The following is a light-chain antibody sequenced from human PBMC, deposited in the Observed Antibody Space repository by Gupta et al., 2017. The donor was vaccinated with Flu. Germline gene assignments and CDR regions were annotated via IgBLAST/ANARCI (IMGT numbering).Light chain of an antibody. CDR1: TCKLGRND. CDR2: GDT. CDR3: GTWDMGLNAAV. J-gene: IGLJ3*02. V-gene: IGLV1-51*02. Sequence: GTTCKLGRNDAACYQNLPGTAPKLLIYGDTQRPYGIPGRFSSSRSGTSATLTSTGLQTGDEADYYCGTWDMGLNAAVFGGGTEVTVL.